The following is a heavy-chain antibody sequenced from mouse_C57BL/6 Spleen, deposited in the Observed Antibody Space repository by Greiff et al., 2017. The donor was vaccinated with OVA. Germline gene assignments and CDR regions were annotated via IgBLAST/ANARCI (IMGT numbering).Heavy chain of an antibody. CDR3: ARSLLNDYEDY. Sequence: QVQLQQSGAELVKPGASVKLSCKASGYTFTSYWMHWVKQRPGQGLEWIGYINPSSGYTKYNQKFKDKATLTTDKSSSTAYMQLISLTYEDSAVYYCARSLLNDYEDYWGQGTTLTVSS. J-gene: IGHJ2*01. CDR2: INPSSGYT. V-gene: IGHV1-7*01. D-gene: IGHD2-4*01. CDR1: GYTFTSYW.